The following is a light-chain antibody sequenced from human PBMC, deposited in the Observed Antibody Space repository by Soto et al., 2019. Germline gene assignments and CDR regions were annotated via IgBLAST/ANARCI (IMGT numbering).Light chain of an antibody. Sequence: DNHVSQSPASLAASVGDRVTITCRASQSISSHLNWYQQKPGKAPKLLIYAASSLQSGVPSRFSGSGSGTDFTLTISSLQPEDFATYYCQQSYSTPSWTFGQGTKVDIK. V-gene: IGKV1-39*01. CDR2: AAS. CDR1: QSISSH. J-gene: IGKJ1*01. CDR3: QQSYSTPSWT.